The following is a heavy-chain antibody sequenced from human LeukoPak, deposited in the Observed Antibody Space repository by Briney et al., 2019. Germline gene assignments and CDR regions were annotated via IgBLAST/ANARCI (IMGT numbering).Heavy chain of an antibody. J-gene: IGHJ4*02. Sequence: GGSLRLSCAASGFTFSSYSMNWVRQAPGRGLEWVSYISSSSSTIYYADSVKGRFTISRDNAKNSLYLQMNSLRAEDTAVYYCARDRYYYDSSGYYPTNTLDYWGQGTLVTVSS. CDR3: ARDRYYYDSSGYYPTNTLDY. CDR2: ISSSSSTI. CDR1: GFTFSSYS. V-gene: IGHV3-48*01. D-gene: IGHD3-22*01.